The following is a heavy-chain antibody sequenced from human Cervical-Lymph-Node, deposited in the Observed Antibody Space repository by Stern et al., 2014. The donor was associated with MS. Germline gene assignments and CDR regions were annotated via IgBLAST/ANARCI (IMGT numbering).Heavy chain of an antibody. CDR2: ISPTGDTI. CDR1: GFTFSNSY. J-gene: IGHJ4*02. CDR3: ARERGASSWPDY. V-gene: IGHV3-11*01. Sequence: QVQLVESGGGLVKPGGSLRLSCAASGFTFSNSYMNWIRQAPGKGLEWISYISPTGDTIYYADSVKGRFTISRDNAQHSLYLQMNSLRAEDTAVYYCARERGASSWPDYWGQGTLVTVSS. D-gene: IGHD6-13*01.